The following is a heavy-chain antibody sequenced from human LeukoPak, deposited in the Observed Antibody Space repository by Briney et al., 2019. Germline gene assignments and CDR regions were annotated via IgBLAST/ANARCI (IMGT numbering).Heavy chain of an antibody. CDR1: GGSFSGYF. CDR3: ARLNYYDSSAFS. D-gene: IGHD3-22*01. J-gene: IGHJ5*02. Sequence: PSETLSLTCAVYGGSFSGYFWGWIRQPPGKGLEWIGNIYYSGSTYYNPSLKSRVTISVDTSKNHFSLRLSSVTAADTAVYYCARLNYYDSSAFSWGQGTLVTVSS. CDR2: IYYSGST. V-gene: IGHV4-34*01.